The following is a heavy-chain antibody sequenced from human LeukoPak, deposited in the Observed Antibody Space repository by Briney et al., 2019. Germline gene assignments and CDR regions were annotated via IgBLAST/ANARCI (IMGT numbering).Heavy chain of an antibody. J-gene: IGHJ4*02. V-gene: IGHV1-2*02. CDR3: ARDPGGYPEDY. CDR2: INPNSGGT. Sequence: ASVKVSCKASGYTFTGYYMHWVRQAPGQGLEWMGWINPNSGGTNYAQKFQGRVTMTRDTSISTAYMELRSLRSDDTAVYYCARDPGGYPEDYWGQGTLVTVSS. D-gene: IGHD5-12*01. CDR1: GYTFTGYY.